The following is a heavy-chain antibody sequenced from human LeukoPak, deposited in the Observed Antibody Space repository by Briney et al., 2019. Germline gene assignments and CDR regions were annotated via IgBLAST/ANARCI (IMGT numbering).Heavy chain of an antibody. CDR2: IYYSGIT. CDR1: GGSISNSNYY. J-gene: IGHJ5*02. V-gene: IGHV4-39*01. CDR3: ARSRVITMVRGVTKFDP. D-gene: IGHD3-10*01. Sequence: SETLSLTCTVSGGSISNSNYYWGWIRQPPGKGLEWIGSIYYSGITYYNPSLKSRVTISVDTSKNQFSLKLSSVTAADTAVYYCARSRVITMVRGVTKFDPWGQGTLVTVSS.